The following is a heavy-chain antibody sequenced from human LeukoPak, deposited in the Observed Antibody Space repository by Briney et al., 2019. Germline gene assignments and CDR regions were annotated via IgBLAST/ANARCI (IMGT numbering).Heavy chain of an antibody. CDR3: ATDSVAGTGDAFDI. CDR2: FDPEDGET. D-gene: IGHD6-19*01. J-gene: IGHJ3*02. Sequence: GASVKVSCKVSGYTLTELSMRWVRQAPGKGLEWMGGFDPEDGETIYAQKFRGRVTMTEDTSTDTAYMELSSLRSEDTAVYYCATDSVAGTGDAFDIWGQGTMVTVSS. V-gene: IGHV1-24*01. CDR1: GYTLTELS.